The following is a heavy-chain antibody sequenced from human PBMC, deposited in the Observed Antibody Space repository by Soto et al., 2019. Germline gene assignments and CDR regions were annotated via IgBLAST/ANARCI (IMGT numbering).Heavy chain of an antibody. Sequence: ASVKVSCKASGYSFSNYGIHWVRQAPGQRLEWLGWVSAGNGQTEYSQRFQGRVTITRDTSASTAHMDLTSLTSEDTGVYYCARGSSSWENYYFYGLDIWGQGSTVTVSS. CDR3: ARGSSSWENYYFYGLDI. CDR1: GYSFSNYG. V-gene: IGHV1-3*01. J-gene: IGHJ6*02. CDR2: VSAGNGQT. D-gene: IGHD6-13*01.